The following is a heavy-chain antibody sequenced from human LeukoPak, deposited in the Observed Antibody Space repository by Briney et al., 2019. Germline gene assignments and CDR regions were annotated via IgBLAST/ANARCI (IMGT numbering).Heavy chain of an antibody. CDR1: GGSFSGYY. D-gene: IGHD3-10*01. CDR2: INHSGST. CDR3: AGTRSGSYYMRYYYYMDI. V-gene: IGHV4-34*01. Sequence: PSETLSLTCAVYGGSFSGYYWSWIRQPPGKGLEWIGEINHSGSTNYNPSLKSRVTISVDTSKNQFSLKLSSVTAADTAVYYCAGTRSGSYYMRYYYYMDIWGEGTTVTISS. J-gene: IGHJ6*03.